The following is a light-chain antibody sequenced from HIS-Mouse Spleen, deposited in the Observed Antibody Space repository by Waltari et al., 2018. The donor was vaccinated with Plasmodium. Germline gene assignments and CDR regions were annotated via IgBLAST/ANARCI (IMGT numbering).Light chain of an antibody. Sequence: EIVMTQSPATLSVSPGERATLSCRASQSVSSHLARYQQKPGPSPRLLIYGASTRATGIPAGCSGSGSGTEFTRTSNILQSEDFAVYCCQQYNNWSFTVGPGTRVDIK. V-gene: IGKV3-15*01. CDR2: GAS. J-gene: IGKJ3*01. CDR3: QQYNNWSFT. CDR1: QSVSSH.